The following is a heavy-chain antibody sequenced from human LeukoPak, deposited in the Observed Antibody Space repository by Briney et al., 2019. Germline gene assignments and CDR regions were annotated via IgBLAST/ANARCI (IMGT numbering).Heavy chain of an antibody. J-gene: IGHJ4*02. V-gene: IGHV5-51*01. CDR2: IYPGDSET. CDR3: ARRRGNWPDF. CDR1: GYIFSTYW. D-gene: IGHD1-1*01. Sequence: GESLKISCKGSGYIFSTYWIGWVRQMPGKGLEWMGVIYPGDSETTCSPSFQGQVTISADKSISTAYLQWSSLKASDSAIYYCARRRGNWPDFWGQGTLVTVPS.